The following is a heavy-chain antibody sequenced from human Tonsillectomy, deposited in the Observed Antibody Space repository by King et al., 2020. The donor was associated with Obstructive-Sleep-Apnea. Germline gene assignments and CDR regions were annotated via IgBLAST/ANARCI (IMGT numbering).Heavy chain of an antibody. CDR2: IYYSGGT. CDR3: ARGANWNDEYFDY. D-gene: IGHD1-1*01. J-gene: IGHJ4*02. V-gene: IGHV4-59*01. Sequence: QLQESGPGLEKLSETLSLTCTVSGCSISGYYWSWIRQPPGKGLGWLGYIYYSGGTNANPPLKSRVTILVDTSKNQFSLKLSSVTAADTAVYYCARGANWNDEYFDYWGQGTLVTVSS. CDR1: GCSISGYY.